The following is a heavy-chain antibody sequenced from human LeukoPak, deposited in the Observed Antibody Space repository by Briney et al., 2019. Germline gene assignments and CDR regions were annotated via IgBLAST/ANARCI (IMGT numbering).Heavy chain of an antibody. J-gene: IGHJ1*01. Sequence: GESLKISCKGSGYSLTSYWIGWVRQMPGKGLEWMGIIYPGDSDTRYSPSFQGQVTISADKSISTAYLQWSSLKASDTAMYYCARPASSGWPHAGYFQHWGQGTLVTVSS. D-gene: IGHD6-19*01. CDR1: GYSLTSYW. CDR2: IYPGDSDT. CDR3: ARPASSGWPHAGYFQH. V-gene: IGHV5-51*01.